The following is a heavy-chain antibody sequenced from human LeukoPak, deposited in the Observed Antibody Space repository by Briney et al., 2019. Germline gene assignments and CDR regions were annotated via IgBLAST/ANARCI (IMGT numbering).Heavy chain of an antibody. CDR3: ARAIRHMVRGVNTQYYFDS. CDR2: MNPNTGNT. Sequence: ASVKVSCKASGYSFTSYDINWVRQATGQGLEWMGWMNPNTGNTGYVQKFQGRVTMTRSTSISTAYMELSSLRSEDTAMYYCARAIRHMVRGVNTQYYFDSWGQGTLVTVPS. V-gene: IGHV1-8*01. CDR1: GYSFTSYD. D-gene: IGHD3-10*01. J-gene: IGHJ4*02.